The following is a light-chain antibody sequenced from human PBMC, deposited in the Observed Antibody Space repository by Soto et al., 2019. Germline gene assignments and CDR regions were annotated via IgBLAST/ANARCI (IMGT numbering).Light chain of an antibody. CDR3: SSYTTSNTLV. CDR2: EVS. CDR1: ISDVGDYKY. V-gene: IGLV2-14*01. Sequence: QSALTQPASVSGSPGQSITISCTGTISDVGDYKYVSWYQKHPGKAPKALIYEVSNRPSGVSNRFSGSKSGNTASLTISGLQAEDEADYYCSSYTTSNTLVFGPGTKVTVL. J-gene: IGLJ1*01.